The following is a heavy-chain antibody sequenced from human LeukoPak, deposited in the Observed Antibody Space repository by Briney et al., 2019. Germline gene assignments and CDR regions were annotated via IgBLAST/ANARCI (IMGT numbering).Heavy chain of an antibody. J-gene: IGHJ5*02. CDR3: AKGDIVVVVARFDP. Sequence: PGGSLRLSCAASGFAFSSYAMSWVRQAPGKGLEWVSAISGSGGSTYYADSVKGRFTISRDNSKNTLYLQMNSLRAEDTAVYYCAKGDIVVVVARFDPWGQGTLVTVSS. V-gene: IGHV3-23*01. CDR1: GFAFSSYA. D-gene: IGHD2-15*01. CDR2: ISGSGGST.